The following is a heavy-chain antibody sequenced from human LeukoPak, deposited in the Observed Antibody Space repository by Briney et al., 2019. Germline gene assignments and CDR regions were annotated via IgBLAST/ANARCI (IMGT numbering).Heavy chain of an antibody. D-gene: IGHD3-10*01. V-gene: IGHV4-30-4*01. J-gene: IGHJ4*02. CDR1: GGSISSGDYY. CDR3: ARDGTFRGVITN. CDR2: IHYSGST. Sequence: PSETLSLTCTVSGGSISSGDYYWSWIRQPPGKGLEWIGYIHYSGSTYYSPSLKSRVTISVDTSKNQFSLKLSSVTAADTAVYYCARDGTFRGVITNWGQGTLVTVSS.